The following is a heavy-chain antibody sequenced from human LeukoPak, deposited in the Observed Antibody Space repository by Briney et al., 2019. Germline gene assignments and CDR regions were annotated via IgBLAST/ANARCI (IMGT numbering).Heavy chain of an antibody. V-gene: IGHV3-53*01. D-gene: IGHD4-17*01. Sequence: GGSLRLSCAASGFTVSSNYMSWVRQAPGKGLEWVSDIYSGGSTYYADSVKGRFTISRDNSKNTLYLQMNSLRAEDTAVYYCATTLYGDYGMYYFDYWGQGTLVTVSS. CDR3: ATTLYGDYGMYYFDY. J-gene: IGHJ4*02. CDR1: GFTVSSNY. CDR2: IYSGGST.